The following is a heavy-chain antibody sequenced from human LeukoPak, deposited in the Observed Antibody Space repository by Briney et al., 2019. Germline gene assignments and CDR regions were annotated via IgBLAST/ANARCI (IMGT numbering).Heavy chain of an antibody. CDR3: ATTTANYYDSSGYFY. CDR2: IHYSGST. Sequence: SETLSLTCTVSGGSISSYHWIWIRQPPGKGLEWIGYIHYSGSTNYNPSLKSRVTTSVDTSKKQFSLKLRSVTAADTAVYYCATTTANYYDSSGYFYWGQGTLVTVSS. CDR1: GGSISSYH. D-gene: IGHD3-22*01. V-gene: IGHV4-59*08. J-gene: IGHJ4*02.